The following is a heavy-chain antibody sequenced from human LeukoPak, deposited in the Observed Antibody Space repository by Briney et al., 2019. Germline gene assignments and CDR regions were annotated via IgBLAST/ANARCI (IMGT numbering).Heavy chain of an antibody. CDR1: VFSLSTSGMC. CDR3: ARTYDSSAYYYGGFDY. V-gene: IGHV2-70*11. D-gene: IGHD3-22*01. Sequence: SGPTLVNPTQTLTLTCTFSVFSLSTSGMCVTWIRQPPGKALEWLARIDWDDDKYYNTSLKTRLTISKDTSKNQVVLTMTNMDPVDTATYYCARTYDSSAYYYGGFDYWGQGTLVTVSS. J-gene: IGHJ4*02. CDR2: IDWDDDK.